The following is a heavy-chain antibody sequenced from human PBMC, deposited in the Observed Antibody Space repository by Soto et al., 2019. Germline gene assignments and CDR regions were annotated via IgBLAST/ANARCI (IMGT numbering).Heavy chain of an antibody. CDR2: IYSGGST. CDR3: AKKAGPAAILGHYYYGMDV. D-gene: IGHD2-2*01. CDR1: GFTVSNNY. J-gene: IGHJ6*02. Sequence: PGGSLRLSCAASGFTVSNNYMAWVRQAPGKGLEWVSIIYSGGSTYYADSVKGRFTISRDNSKNTLYLQMNSLRAEDTAVYYCAKKAGPAAILGHYYYGMDVWGQGTTVTVSS. V-gene: IGHV3-53*05.